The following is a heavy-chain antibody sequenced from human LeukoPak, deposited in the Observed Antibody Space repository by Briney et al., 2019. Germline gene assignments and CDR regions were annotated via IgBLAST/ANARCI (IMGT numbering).Heavy chain of an antibody. Sequence: WIRQAPGKGLEWVANIKQDGSEKYYVDSVKGRFTISRDDAKNSLYLQMNSLRAEDTAVYYCARARERYCSSTSCLNFDYWGQGTLVTVSS. J-gene: IGHJ4*02. CDR2: IKQDGSEK. V-gene: IGHV3-7*01. D-gene: IGHD2-2*01. CDR3: ARARERYCSSTSCLNFDY.